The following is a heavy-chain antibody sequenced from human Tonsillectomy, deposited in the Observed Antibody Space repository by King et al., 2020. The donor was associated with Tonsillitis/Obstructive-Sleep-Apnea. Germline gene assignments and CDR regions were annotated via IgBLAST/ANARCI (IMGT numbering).Heavy chain of an antibody. CDR3: ARDYDYYDCSGYYHTWFDP. CDR1: GDSVSSNSAA. V-gene: IGHV6-1*01. D-gene: IGHD3-22*01. Sequence: VQLQQSGPGLVKPSQTLSLTCAISGDSVSSNSAAWNWIRQSPSRGLEWLGRTYYRSKWYNDYAVSVKSRITINPDTSKNQFSLQLNSVTPEDTAVYYCARDYDYYDCSGYYHTWFDPWGQGTLVTVSS. CDR2: TYYRSKWYN. J-gene: IGHJ5*02.